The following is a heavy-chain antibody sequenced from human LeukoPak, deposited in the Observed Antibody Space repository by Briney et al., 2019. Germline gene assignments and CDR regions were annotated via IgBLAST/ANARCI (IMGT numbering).Heavy chain of an antibody. CDR1: GGTFSSYA. D-gene: IGHD5-18*01. CDR3: ARGDVDTAMVIVY. CDR2: IIPIFGTA. Sequence: SVKVSCKASGGTFSSYAISWVRQAPGQGLEWMGGIIPIFGTANYAQKFQGRVTITADKSTSTAYMELSSLRSEDTAVYYCARGDVDTAMVIVYWGQGTLVTVSS. J-gene: IGHJ4*02. V-gene: IGHV1-69*06.